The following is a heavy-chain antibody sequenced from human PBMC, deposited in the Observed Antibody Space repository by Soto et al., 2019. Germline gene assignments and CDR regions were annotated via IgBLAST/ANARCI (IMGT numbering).Heavy chain of an antibody. CDR3: VRTGMDV. J-gene: IGHJ6*02. CDR1: GGSFSGYF. CDR2: INHSGYT. V-gene: IGHV4-34*01. Sequence: XGTLSLTGAVYGGSFSGYFWSWIRQPPGKGLEWIGEINHSGYTNYNPSLKSRVTISVDTSRSQFSLKLSSVTAADTAVYYCVRTGMDVCGQGTTVTVSS.